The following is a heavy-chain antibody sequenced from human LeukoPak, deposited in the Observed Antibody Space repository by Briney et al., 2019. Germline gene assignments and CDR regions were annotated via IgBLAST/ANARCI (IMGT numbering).Heavy chain of an antibody. CDR3: TRDLSYYDSSGYYSTFDY. J-gene: IGHJ4*02. D-gene: IGHD3-22*01. Sequence: SETLSLTCTVSGGSISSGDYYWSWIRQPPGKGMEWIGYIYYSGSTYYNPSLKSRVTISVDTSKNQFSLKLSSVTAADTAVYYCTRDLSYYDSSGYYSTFDYWGQGTLVTVS. CDR2: IYYSGST. V-gene: IGHV4-30-4*01. CDR1: GGSISSGDYY.